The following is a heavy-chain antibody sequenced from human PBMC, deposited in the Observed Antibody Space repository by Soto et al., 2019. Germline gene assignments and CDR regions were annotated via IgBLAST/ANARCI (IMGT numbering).Heavy chain of an antibody. CDR2: IYHSGST. J-gene: IGHJ5*02. CDR3: ARVPGP. CDR1: GGSISSGGYS. V-gene: IGHV4-30-2*01. Sequence: QLQLQESGSGLVKPSQTLSLTCAVSGGSISSGGYSWSWIRQPPGKGLDWIGYIYHSGSTYYNPSPXSXXTITVDRSKNQFSLKLSSVTAADTAVYYCARVPGPWGQGTLVTVSS.